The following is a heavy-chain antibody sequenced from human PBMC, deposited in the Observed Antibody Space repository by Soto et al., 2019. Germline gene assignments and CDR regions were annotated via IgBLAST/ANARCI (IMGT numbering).Heavy chain of an antibody. Sequence: ASVKLSCKTSVYTYTSYPIHCVLQAPGQRLEWMGWINAGNGNTKYSQKFQGRVTITRDTSASTAYMELSSLRSEDTAVYYCARGGGYDYVWGSYRPYMDVWGQGTTVTV. CDR2: INAGNGNT. V-gene: IGHV1-3*01. CDR3: ARGGGYDYVWGSYRPYMDV. CDR1: VYTYTSYP. D-gene: IGHD3-16*02. J-gene: IGHJ6*02.